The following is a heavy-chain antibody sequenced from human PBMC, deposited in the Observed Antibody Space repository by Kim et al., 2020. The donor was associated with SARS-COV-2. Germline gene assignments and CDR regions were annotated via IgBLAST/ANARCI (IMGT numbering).Heavy chain of an antibody. CDR1: GFTFSSYG. J-gene: IGHJ4*02. V-gene: IGHV3-33*05. CDR2: MSYDGSNE. Sequence: GGSLRLSCAASGFTFSSYGMHWVRQAPGKGLEWVAFMSYDGSNEYYADSVKGRFTISRDNSKNTLYLQMHCLRAEDTAVYYCARETYYDYYWGQGSLVTVSS. CDR3: ARETYYDYY. D-gene: IGHD5-12*01.